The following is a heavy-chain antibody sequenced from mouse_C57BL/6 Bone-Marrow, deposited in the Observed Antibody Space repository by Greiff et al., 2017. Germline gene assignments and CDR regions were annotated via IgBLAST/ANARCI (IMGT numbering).Heavy chain of an antibody. V-gene: IGHV1-64*01. Sequence: VQLQQPGAELVKPGASVKLSCKASGYTFTSYCMHWVKQRPGQGLEWIGMIHPNSGSTNYNAKFKSKATLTVDKSSSTAYMQLSSLTSEDSAVYYCARDPAWFAYWGQGTLVTVSA. CDR2: IHPNSGST. J-gene: IGHJ3*01. CDR1: GYTFTSYC. CDR3: ARDPAWFAY.